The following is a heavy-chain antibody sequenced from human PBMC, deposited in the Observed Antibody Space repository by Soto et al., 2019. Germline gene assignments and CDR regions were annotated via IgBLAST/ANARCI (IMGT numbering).Heavy chain of an antibody. CDR3: ARDGDANTGFGKDY. J-gene: IGHJ4*02. CDR2: IDFRRGST. V-gene: IGHV3-21*06. CDR1: GFTLSIYS. D-gene: IGHD3-16*01. Sequence: GGSLRLSCAASGFTLSIYSMSWVRQAPGKGLEWVSSIDFRRGSTYYADSVKGRFTISRDNTKDMVYLQMNSLRAEDTAMYYCARDGDANTGFGKDYWGQGTLVTVSS.